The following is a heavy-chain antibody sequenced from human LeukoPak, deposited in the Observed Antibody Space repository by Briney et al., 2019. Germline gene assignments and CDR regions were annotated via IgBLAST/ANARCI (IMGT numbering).Heavy chain of an antibody. J-gene: IGHJ4*02. V-gene: IGHV3-30*04. CDR2: ISYDGSNK. Sequence: GSLILSCAASGFTFSSYAMHWVRQAPGKGLEWVAVISYDGSNKYYADSVKGRFTISRDNSKNTLYLQMNSLRAEDTAVYYCAREGIAVAGTLDYWGQGTLVTVSS. D-gene: IGHD6-19*01. CDR3: AREGIAVAGTLDY. CDR1: GFTFSSYA.